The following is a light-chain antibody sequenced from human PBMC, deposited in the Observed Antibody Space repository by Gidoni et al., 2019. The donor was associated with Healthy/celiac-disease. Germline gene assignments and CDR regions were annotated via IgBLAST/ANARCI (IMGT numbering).Light chain of an antibody. Sequence: EIVLTQSPGTLSLSPGERATLSCRASQSVSSSYLAWYQQKPGQAPRLLIYGASSRAPGSPDRVSGSGYGTDFTLTISRLEPEDFAVYYCQQYGSSLWTFGQGTKVEIK. CDR1: QSVSSSY. CDR2: GAS. V-gene: IGKV3-20*01. CDR3: QQYGSSLWT. J-gene: IGKJ1*01.